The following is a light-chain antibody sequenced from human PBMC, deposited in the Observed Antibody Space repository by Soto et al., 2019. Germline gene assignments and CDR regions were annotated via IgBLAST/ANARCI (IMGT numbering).Light chain of an antibody. J-gene: IGLJ3*02. CDR1: SSDVGAYNY. CDR3: NSYAGGNKLM. Sequence: QSVLTQPPSASGSPGQSVTISCTGTSSDVGAYNYVSWYQHHPGTAPKLMIYEVLKRPSGVPDRFSGSKTGNTASLTVSGLQAEDEAYYYCNSYAGGNKLMFGGGTKVTVL. CDR2: EVL. V-gene: IGLV2-8*01.